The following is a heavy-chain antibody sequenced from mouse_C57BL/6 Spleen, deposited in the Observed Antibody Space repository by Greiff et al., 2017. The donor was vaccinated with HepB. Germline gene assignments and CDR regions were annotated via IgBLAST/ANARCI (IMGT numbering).Heavy chain of an antibody. CDR1: GYTFTSYW. V-gene: IGHV1-69*01. D-gene: IGHD2-1*01. CDR3: ARWGNYGIDY. CDR2: IDPSDSYT. Sequence: VQLQQPGAELVMPGASVKLSCKASGYTFTSYWMHWVKQRPGQGLEWIGEIDPSDSYTNYNQKFKGKSTLTVDKSSSTAYMQLSSLTSEDSAVYYCARWGNYGIDYWGQGTTLTVSS. J-gene: IGHJ2*01.